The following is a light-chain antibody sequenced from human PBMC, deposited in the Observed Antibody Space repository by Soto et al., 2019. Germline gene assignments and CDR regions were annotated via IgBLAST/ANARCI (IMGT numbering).Light chain of an antibody. Sequence: DIRMTQSPSSLSASVGDRVTITCRAGQSISTSLAWYQQKPGKAPKLLIYKASTLKSGVPSRFSGSGSGTEFTLTISSLQPDDFATYYCQHYNSYSEAFGQGTKVDIK. CDR3: QHYNSYSEA. CDR2: KAS. J-gene: IGKJ1*01. CDR1: QSISTS. V-gene: IGKV1-5*03.